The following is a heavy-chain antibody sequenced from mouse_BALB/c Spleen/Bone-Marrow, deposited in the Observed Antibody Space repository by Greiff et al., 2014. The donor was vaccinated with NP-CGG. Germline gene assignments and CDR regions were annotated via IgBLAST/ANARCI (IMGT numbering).Heavy chain of an antibody. V-gene: IGHV3-1*02. D-gene: IGHD2-4*01. CDR1: GYSITSGYG. J-gene: IGHJ2*01. CDR2: IHYSGST. Sequence: VQLKESGPDLVKPSQSLSLTCTVTGYSITSGYGWHWIRQFPGNKLEWMGYIHYSGSTNYNPSLKSRISITRDTSKNQFFLQLNSVTTEDTATYYCARSTMITTVDYWGQGTTLTVSS. CDR3: ARSTMITTVDY.